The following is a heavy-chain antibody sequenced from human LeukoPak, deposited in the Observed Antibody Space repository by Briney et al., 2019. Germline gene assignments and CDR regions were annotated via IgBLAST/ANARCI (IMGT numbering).Heavy chain of an antibody. CDR3: ARDMVLTSETDY. V-gene: IGHV3-21*01. CDR1: GFTFSSYT. Sequence: GGSLRLSCAASGFTFSSYTMTWVRQAPGKGLEWVSSISSSSSYIYYADSVKGRFTISRDNAKNSLYLQMNSLRAEDTAVYYCARDMVLTSETDYWGQGTLVTVSS. D-gene: IGHD2-8*01. J-gene: IGHJ4*02. CDR2: ISSSSSYI.